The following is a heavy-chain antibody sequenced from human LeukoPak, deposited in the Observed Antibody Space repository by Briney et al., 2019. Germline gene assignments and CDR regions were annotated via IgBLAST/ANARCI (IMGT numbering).Heavy chain of an antibody. Sequence: GGSLRLSCAASGVTFSSYSMNWVRQAPGKGLEWVSSISSSSSYIYYADSVKGRFTISRDNAKNSLYLQMNSLSAEATAVYYCARDQPGTYYYGSGSSNWFDPWGQGTLVTVSS. CDR1: GVTFSSYS. V-gene: IGHV3-21*01. J-gene: IGHJ5*02. CDR3: ARDQPGTYYYGSGSSNWFDP. D-gene: IGHD3-10*01. CDR2: ISSSSSYI.